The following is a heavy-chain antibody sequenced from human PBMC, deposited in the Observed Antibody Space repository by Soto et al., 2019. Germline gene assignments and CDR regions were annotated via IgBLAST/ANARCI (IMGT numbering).Heavy chain of an antibody. CDR1: GGTFSSDA. Sequence: SVKVSCKASGGTFSSDAVSWVRQAPGQGLEWMGGLIPILGTTHYAQKFQGRVTITADESTNTAYMELSSLRSDDTAVYYCARASGYVSGWYHDYWGQGTRVTVTS. D-gene: IGHD6-19*01. CDR3: ARASGYVSGWYHDY. CDR2: LIPILGTT. V-gene: IGHV1-69*13. J-gene: IGHJ4*02.